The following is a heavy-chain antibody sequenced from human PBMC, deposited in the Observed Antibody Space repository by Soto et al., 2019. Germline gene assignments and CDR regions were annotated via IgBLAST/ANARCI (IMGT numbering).Heavy chain of an antibody. CDR1: GYTFINYG. CDR3: ARAQPVCSSLSCYHRGGDF. Sequence: QVQLVQSGAEVTKPGASVKVSCKASGYTFINYGVSWVRQAPGQGLEWVGWISVYSGDVNYAQKVQGRVTMTTDTSTSTAFMELSSLRSDDTAVYYCARAQPVCSSLSCYHRGGDFWGQGTLVTVSS. J-gene: IGHJ4*02. CDR2: ISVYSGDV. D-gene: IGHD2-2*01. V-gene: IGHV1-18*01.